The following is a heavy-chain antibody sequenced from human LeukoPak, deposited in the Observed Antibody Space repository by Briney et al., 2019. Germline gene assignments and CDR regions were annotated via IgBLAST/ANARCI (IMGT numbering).Heavy chain of an antibody. V-gene: IGHV3-74*01. Sequence: GGSLRLSCAASGFTFGNFWMHWIRQGPGKGLLWVARINGDGSYADYADSVQVRLTLSRDPAKNPVYLQMDSLRVEDRVVYYCVSGTAVVAPAMTYWGGGTLVTVPS. CDR1: GFTFGNFW. D-gene: IGHD2-21*01. CDR3: VSGTAVVAPAMTY. J-gene: IGHJ4*02. CDR2: INGDGSYA.